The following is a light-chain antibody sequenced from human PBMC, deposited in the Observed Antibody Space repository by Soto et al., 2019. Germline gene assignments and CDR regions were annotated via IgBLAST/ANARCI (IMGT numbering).Light chain of an antibody. CDR3: QHYNNWALT. CDR1: QTIRSI. J-gene: IGKJ4*01. CDR2: RAS. V-gene: IGKV3-15*01. Sequence: IVLTPFPGTLSLSPGHKDTLSCRASQTIRSIFFAWYQHKRGQVPRLLIYRASTRATSIPTSFSGSGSGTEFTLTISSLQSEDLAVYYCQHYNNWALTFGGGTKVDIK.